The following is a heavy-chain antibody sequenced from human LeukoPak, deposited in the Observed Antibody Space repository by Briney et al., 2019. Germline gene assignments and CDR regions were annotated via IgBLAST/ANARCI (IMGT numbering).Heavy chain of an antibody. J-gene: IGHJ4*02. CDR3: ARIRRGSSSWYYFDS. Sequence: GGSLRLSCAASGFTFSSYSMNWVRQAPGKGLEWVASISTSNTHIYYADSVKGRFTISRGNAKNSLYLQMNSLRAEDTALYYCARIRRGSSSWYYFDSWGQGTLVTVSS. V-gene: IGHV3-21*04. D-gene: IGHD6-13*01. CDR1: GFTFSSYS. CDR2: ISTSNTHI.